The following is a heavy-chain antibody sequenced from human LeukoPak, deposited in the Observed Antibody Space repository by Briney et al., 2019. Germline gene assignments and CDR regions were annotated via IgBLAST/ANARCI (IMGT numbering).Heavy chain of an antibody. CDR1: GGPFRGYY. CDR2: INHSGST. Sequence: RPSETLFLTCAVYGGPFRGYYWSWIRQPPGKGLELIGEINHSGSTNYNPSLKSRVTISVDTSKNQFSLKLSSVTAADTAVYYCARRNYYGSGSYCFDYWGEGTLVTVSS. V-gene: IGHV4-34*01. D-gene: IGHD3-10*01. CDR3: ARRNYYGSGSYCFDY. J-gene: IGHJ4*02.